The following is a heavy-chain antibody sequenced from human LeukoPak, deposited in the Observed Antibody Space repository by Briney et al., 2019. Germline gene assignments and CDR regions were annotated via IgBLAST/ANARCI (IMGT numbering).Heavy chain of an antibody. CDR2: IYYSGST. Sequence: PSETLSLTCTVSGGSISSYYWSWLRQPPGKGLEWIGYIYYSGSTNYNPSLKSRVTISVDTSKNQFSLKLSSVTAADTAVYYCARGVEYCSGGSSLCWKLRGKTFDYWGQGTLVTVSS. J-gene: IGHJ4*02. CDR1: GGSISSYY. CDR3: ARGVEYCSGGSSLCWKLRGKTFDY. D-gene: IGHD2-15*01. V-gene: IGHV4-59*01.